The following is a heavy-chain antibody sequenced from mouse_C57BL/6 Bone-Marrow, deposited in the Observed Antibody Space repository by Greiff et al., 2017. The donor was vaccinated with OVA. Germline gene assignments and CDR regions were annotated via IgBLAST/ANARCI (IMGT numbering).Heavy chain of an antibody. Sequence: QVQLKEPGPELVKPGASVKISCKASGYAFSSSWMNWVKQRPGKGLEWIGRIYPGDGDTNYNGKFKGKATLTADKSSSTAYMQLSSLTSEDSAVYFCARRYDYDGGDFDYWGQGTTLTVSS. D-gene: IGHD2-4*01. CDR1: GYAFSSSW. CDR2: IYPGDGDT. V-gene: IGHV1-82*01. CDR3: ARRYDYDGGDFDY. J-gene: IGHJ2*01.